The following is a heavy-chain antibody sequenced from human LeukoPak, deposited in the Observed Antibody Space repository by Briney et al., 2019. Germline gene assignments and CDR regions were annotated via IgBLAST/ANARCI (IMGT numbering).Heavy chain of an antibody. D-gene: IGHD1-26*01. CDR2: ISGSGGST. V-gene: IGHV3-23*01. CDR1: GFTFSSYA. J-gene: IGHJ5*02. CDR3: ARVSWEQGWFDP. Sequence: GGSLRLSCAASGFTFSSYAMSWVRQAPGKGLEWVSAISGSGGSTYYADSVKGRFTISRDNSKNTLYLQMNSLRAEDTAVYYCARVSWEQGWFDPWGQGTLVTVSS.